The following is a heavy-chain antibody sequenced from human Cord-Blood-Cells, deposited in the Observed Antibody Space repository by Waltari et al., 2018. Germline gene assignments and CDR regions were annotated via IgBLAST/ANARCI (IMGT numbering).Heavy chain of an antibody. Sequence: QVQLVQSGAEVKKPGSSVKVSCKASGGTFSSYAISWVRQAPGQGHEWMGGIIPIFVTANYAQKFQGRVTITADKSTSTAYMEVSSLRSEDTAVYYCASGGIAAAGTDYYYYGMDVWGQGTTVTVSS. CDR3: ASGGIAAAGTDYYYYGMDV. V-gene: IGHV1-69*06. J-gene: IGHJ6*02. CDR2: IIPIFVTA. CDR1: GGTFSSYA. D-gene: IGHD6-13*01.